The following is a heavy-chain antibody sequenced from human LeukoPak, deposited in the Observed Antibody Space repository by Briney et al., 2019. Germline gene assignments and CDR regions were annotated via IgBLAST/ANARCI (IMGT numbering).Heavy chain of an antibody. D-gene: IGHD3-3*01. V-gene: IGHV3-23*01. CDR2: ISGSGGST. CDR3: ANMAGITIFGVVTDFDY. Sequence: GGSLRLSCAASGFTFSSYAMSWVRQAPGKGLEWVSAISGSGGSTYYADSVKGWFTISRDNSKNTLYLQMNSLRAEDTAVYYCANMAGITIFGVVTDFDYWGQGTLVTVSS. CDR1: GFTFSSYA. J-gene: IGHJ4*02.